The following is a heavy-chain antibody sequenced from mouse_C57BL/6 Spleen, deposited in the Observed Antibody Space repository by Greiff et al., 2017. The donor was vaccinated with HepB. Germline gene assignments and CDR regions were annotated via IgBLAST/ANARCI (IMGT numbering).Heavy chain of an antibody. V-gene: IGHV3-6*01. CDR1: GYSITSGYY. Sequence: EVKLMESGPGLVKPSQSLSLTCSVTGYSITSGYYWNWIRQFPGNKLEWMGYISYDGSNNYNPSLKNRISITRDTSKNQFFLKLNSVTTEDTATYYCARASLRFDYWGQGTTLTVSS. CDR2: ISYDGSN. D-gene: IGHD1-2*01. CDR3: ARASLRFDY. J-gene: IGHJ2*01.